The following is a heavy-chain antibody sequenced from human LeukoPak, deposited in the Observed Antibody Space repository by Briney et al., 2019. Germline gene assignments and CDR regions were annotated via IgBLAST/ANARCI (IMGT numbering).Heavy chain of an antibody. D-gene: IGHD6-13*01. Sequence: PGGSLRLSHAASAFTFVRYAISWVRQAPGKGLEGVSYISSSSFKIGYAASVKGRFNISRDNSKNSLYLQMDSLRVEDTAVYYCVRDPSYGSSWYYYMDVWGKGTTVTVSS. V-gene: IGHV3-48*04. J-gene: IGHJ6*03. CDR1: AFTFVRYA. CDR2: ISSSSFKI. CDR3: VRDPSYGSSWYYYMDV.